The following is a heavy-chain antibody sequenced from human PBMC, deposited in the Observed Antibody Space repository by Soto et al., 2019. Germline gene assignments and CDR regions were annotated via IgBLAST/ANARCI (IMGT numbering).Heavy chain of an antibody. CDR3: AIRYYDFWSGQTSGYYYYGMDV. D-gene: IGHD3-3*01. J-gene: IGHJ6*02. V-gene: IGHV1-69*01. Sequence: QVQLVQSGAEVKKPGSSVKVSCKASGGTFSSYAISWVRQAPGQGLEWMGGIIPIFGTANYAQKFQGRVTITADESTSTAYMELRSLRSEDTAVYYCAIRYYDFWSGQTSGYYYYGMDVWGQGTTVTVSS. CDR1: GGTFSSYA. CDR2: IIPIFGTA.